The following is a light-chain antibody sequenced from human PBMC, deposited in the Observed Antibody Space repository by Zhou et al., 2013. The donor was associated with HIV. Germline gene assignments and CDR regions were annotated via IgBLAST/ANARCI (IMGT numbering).Light chain of an antibody. CDR2: KAS. CDR3: QQYNTYPWT. V-gene: IGKV1-17*01. CDR1: QGIGDD. J-gene: IGKJ1*01. Sequence: DIQMTQSPSSLSVSVGDRVTITCRASQGIGDDLAWYQQKPGKAPKLLIYKASTLESGVPSRFSGSGSGTEFTLTISSLQPDDFSTYYCQQYNTYPWTFGQGTKV.